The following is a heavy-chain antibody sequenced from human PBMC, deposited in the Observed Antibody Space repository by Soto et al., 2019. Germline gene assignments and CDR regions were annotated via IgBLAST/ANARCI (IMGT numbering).Heavy chain of an antibody. V-gene: IGHV1-46*01. CDR3: ARDLTCSGGSCYWFDP. CDR2: INPSGGST. CDR1: GYTFTSYY. Sequence: ASVKVSCKASGYTFTSYYMHWVRQAPGQGLEWMGIINPSGGSTSYAQKFQGRVTMTRDTSTSTVYMELSSLRSEDTAVYYCARDLTCSGGSCYWFDPWGQGTLVTVSS. J-gene: IGHJ5*02. D-gene: IGHD2-15*01.